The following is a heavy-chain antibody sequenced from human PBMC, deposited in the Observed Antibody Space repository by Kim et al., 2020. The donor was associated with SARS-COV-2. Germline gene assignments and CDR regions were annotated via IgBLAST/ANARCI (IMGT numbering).Heavy chain of an antibody. J-gene: IGHJ4*02. CDR3: AGGHRYSSGWYFDY. V-gene: IGHV4-34*01. D-gene: IGHD6-19*01. Sequence: PSLKRRVTISVDTSNNQFSLKLSSVTAADTAVYYCAGGHRYSSGWYFDYWGQGTLVTVSS.